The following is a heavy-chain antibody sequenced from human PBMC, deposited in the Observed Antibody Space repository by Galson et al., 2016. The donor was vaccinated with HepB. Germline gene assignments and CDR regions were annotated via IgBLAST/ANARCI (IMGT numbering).Heavy chain of an antibody. CDR3: ARRVSHCSSSTCLPDS. Sequence: TLSLTCAVSGDSISSNNWWSWVRQPPGKGLEWMGEMYHSGYTNYNPSLKSRVFVSVDTSKNQFSQKLTSLTAADTAVYYCARRVSHCSSSTCLPDSWGQGTPVTVSS. V-gene: IGHV4-4*02. J-gene: IGHJ4*02. CDR2: MYHSGYT. D-gene: IGHD2-2*01. CDR1: GDSISSNNW.